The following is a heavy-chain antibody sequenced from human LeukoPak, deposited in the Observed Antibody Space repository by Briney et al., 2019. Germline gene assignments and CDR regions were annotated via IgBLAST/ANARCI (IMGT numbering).Heavy chain of an antibody. D-gene: IGHD1-26*01. CDR2: IYTSGST. V-gene: IGHV4-4*07. Sequence: SETLSLTCTVSGGSISSYYWSWIRQPAGRGLEWIGRIYTSGSTNYNAALKSRVSMSVDTSKNQFSLKLSSVTAADTAVFYCARENSGSYREFDYWGQGTLVTVSS. CDR3: ARENSGSYREFDY. CDR1: GGSISSYY. J-gene: IGHJ4*02.